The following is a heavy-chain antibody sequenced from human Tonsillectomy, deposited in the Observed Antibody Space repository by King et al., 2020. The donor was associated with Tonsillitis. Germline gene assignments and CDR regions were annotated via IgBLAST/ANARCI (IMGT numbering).Heavy chain of an antibody. J-gene: IGHJ1*01. CDR1: GFTFSNYA. CDR2: VSSNGGST. Sequence: DVQLVESGGGLVQPGGSLRLSCSASGFTFSNYAMHWVRQAPGKGLEYVSAVSSNGGSTYYADSVKGRFTISRDNSKNTLYLQMSSLRPEDTALYYCVKLRRYVEGMLAFPHWGQGTLVTVSS. CDR3: VKLRRYVEGMLAFPH. D-gene: IGHD3-16*01. V-gene: IGHV3-64D*06.